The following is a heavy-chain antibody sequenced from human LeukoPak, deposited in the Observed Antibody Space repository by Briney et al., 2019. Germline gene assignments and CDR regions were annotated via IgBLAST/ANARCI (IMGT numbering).Heavy chain of an antibody. J-gene: IGHJ4*02. CDR3: ARDRTAAGAIDY. Sequence: SETLSLTYTVSGGSISSYCWSWIRQPPGKGLEWIGYIYYSGSTNYNPSLKSRVTISVDTSKNQFSLKVSSVTAADTAVYYCARDRTAAGAIDYWGQGTLVTVSS. D-gene: IGHD6-13*01. V-gene: IGHV4-59*01. CDR2: IYYSGST. CDR1: GGSISSYC.